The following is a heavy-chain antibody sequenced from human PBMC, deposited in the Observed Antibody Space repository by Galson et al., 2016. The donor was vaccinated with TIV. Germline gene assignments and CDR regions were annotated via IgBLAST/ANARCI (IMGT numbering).Heavy chain of an antibody. Sequence: SLRLSCAASGFSFIDHSMSWVRQAPGTGLEWVASMKEEGTEQYNVNAVKGRFTISRDGAGNSVYLQMNSLGVEDTAVYFCARWRGRQSEFDSWGQGTLVTVSA. D-gene: IGHD5-24*01. J-gene: IGHJ4*02. CDR3: ARWRGRQSEFDS. CDR1: GFSFIDHS. CDR2: MKEEGTEQ. V-gene: IGHV3-7*01.